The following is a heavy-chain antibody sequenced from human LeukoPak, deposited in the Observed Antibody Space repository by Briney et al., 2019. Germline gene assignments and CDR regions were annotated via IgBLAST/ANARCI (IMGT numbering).Heavy chain of an antibody. J-gene: IGHJ6*03. CDR2: INPSGGSR. CDR3: ARDQRPPFGESYYYYMDV. D-gene: IGHD3-10*01. V-gene: IGHV1-46*01. Sequence: GASVTVSFKSSGYTFTSYYMHWVRQAPGQGREGMGIINPSGGSRSYVQKFQGRVTITRDTSTSTAYMELSSLRSEDTAVYYCARDQRPPFGESYYYYMDVWGKGTTVTVSS. CDR1: GYTFTSYY.